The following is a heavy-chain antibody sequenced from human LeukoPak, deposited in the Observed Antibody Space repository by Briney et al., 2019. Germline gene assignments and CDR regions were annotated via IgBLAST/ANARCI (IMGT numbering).Heavy chain of an antibody. Sequence: GGSLRLSCAASGFTFSSYSMNWVRQAPGKGLEWVSYISSSSTIYHADSVKGRFTISRDNAKNSLYLQMNSLRAEDTAVYYCARDSSGWYPWFDPWGQGTLVTVSS. CDR2: ISSSSTI. J-gene: IGHJ5*02. D-gene: IGHD6-19*01. CDR1: GFTFSSYS. V-gene: IGHV3-48*01. CDR3: ARDSSGWYPWFDP.